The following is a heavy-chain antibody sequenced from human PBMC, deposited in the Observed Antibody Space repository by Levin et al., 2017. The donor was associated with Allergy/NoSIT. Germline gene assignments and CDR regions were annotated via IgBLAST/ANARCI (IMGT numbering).Heavy chain of an antibody. V-gene: IGHV3-21*01. CDR2: ISSSSSYI. J-gene: IGHJ3*02. D-gene: IGHD3-10*01. CDR3: ARRAYGSGPRVAFDI. CDR1: GFTFSSYS. Sequence: GGSLRLSCAASGFTFSSYSMNWVRQAPGKGLEWVSSISSSSSYIYYADSVKGRFTISRDNAKNSLYLQMNSLRAEDTAVYYCARRAYGSGPRVAFDIWGQGTMVTVSS.